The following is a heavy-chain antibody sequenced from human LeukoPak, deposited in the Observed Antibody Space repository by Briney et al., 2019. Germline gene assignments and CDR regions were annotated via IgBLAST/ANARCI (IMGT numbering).Heavy chain of an antibody. CDR1: GFTFDDHG. CDR3: ATGSVRYSASWYSQEGDY. D-gene: IGHD6-13*01. CDR2: ISWSSGII. Sequence: GGSLRLSCAASGFTFDDHGMHWVRQAPGKGLEWVSGISWSSGIIGYADSVKGRFTISRDNAKNSLYLQMNSLRAEDTAVYYCATGSVRYSASWYSQEGDYWGQGTLVTVSS. J-gene: IGHJ4*02. V-gene: IGHV3-9*01.